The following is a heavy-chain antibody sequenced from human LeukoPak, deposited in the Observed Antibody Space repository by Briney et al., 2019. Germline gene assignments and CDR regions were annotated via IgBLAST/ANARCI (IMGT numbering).Heavy chain of an antibody. CDR1: GFTFSSYA. V-gene: IGHV3-30*01. D-gene: IGHD2-2*01. CDR3: ARERIVVVPAAPRGAFDI. CDR2: ISYDGSNK. Sequence: GGSLRLSCAASGFTFSSYAMHWVRQAPGKGLEWVAVISYDGSNKYYADSVKGRFTTSRDNSKNTLYLQMNSLRAEDTAVYYCARERIVVVPAAPRGAFDIWGQGTMVTVSS. J-gene: IGHJ3*02.